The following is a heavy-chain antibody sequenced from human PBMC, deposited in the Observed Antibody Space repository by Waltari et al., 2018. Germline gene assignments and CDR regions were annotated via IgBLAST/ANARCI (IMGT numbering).Heavy chain of an antibody. CDR2: IYYSGTT. CDR1: GDSISPYS. CDR3: ARAYSSTWYTYYFDY. D-gene: IGHD6-13*01. V-gene: IGHV4-59*01. J-gene: IGHJ4*02. Sequence: QVQLQESGPGLVKPSETLSLTCTVSGDSISPYSWNWIRQPPGKGLEWIGSIYYSGTTNYNPSLKSRVTISVDTSKSLFSLKLSSVTAADTAVYYCARAYSSTWYTYYFDYWGQGTLVTVSS.